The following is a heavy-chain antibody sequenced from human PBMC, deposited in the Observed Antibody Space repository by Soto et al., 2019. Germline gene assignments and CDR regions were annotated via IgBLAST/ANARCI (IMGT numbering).Heavy chain of an antibody. CDR1: GFTFSSHW. CDR2: ISTDGSRT. CDR3: ARDMLGPRAFDY. D-gene: IGHD3-10*02. V-gene: IGHV3-74*01. J-gene: IGHJ4*02. Sequence: EVQLVESGGGIVQPGGSLGLSCSVSGFTFSSHWMHWVRQAPGKGLVWVSRISTDGSRTTYADSVKGRVTISRDNAKNTLYLDMSSLRAEDTAVYYCARDMLGPRAFDYWGQGTLVTVSS.